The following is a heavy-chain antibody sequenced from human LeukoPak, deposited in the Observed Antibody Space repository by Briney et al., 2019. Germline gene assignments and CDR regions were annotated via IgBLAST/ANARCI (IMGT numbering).Heavy chain of an antibody. Sequence: PGGSLRLSCAASGFTFSSYSMNWVRQAPGKGLEWVSYISSSSSTTYYADSVKGRFTISRNNSKNTLYLQMNSLRAEDTAVYYCARDGNDFCSGYQSANWFDPWGQGTLVTVSS. V-gene: IGHV3-48*01. CDR1: GFTFSSYS. J-gene: IGHJ5*02. CDR2: ISSSSSTT. CDR3: ARDGNDFCSGYQSANWFDP. D-gene: IGHD3-3*01.